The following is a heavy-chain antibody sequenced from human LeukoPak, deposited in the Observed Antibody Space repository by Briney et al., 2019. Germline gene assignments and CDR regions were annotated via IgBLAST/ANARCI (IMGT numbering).Heavy chain of an antibody. CDR2: ISYIGST. D-gene: IGHD4-17*01. Sequence: KPSETLSLTCAVSAHSFSSHYWTWIRQPPGKGLEWIGYISYIGSTNYNPSFKSRVTISIDTSKSQFSLKLSSVTAADTAVYYCARDLVTVPKGFDIWGQGTMVSVSS. V-gene: IGHV4-59*11. CDR3: ARDLVTVPKGFDI. CDR1: AHSFSSHY. J-gene: IGHJ3*02.